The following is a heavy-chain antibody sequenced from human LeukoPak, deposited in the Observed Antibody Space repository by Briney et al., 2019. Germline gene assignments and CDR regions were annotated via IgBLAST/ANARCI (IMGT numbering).Heavy chain of an antibody. CDR1: GYTFTGYY. J-gene: IGHJ4*02. V-gene: IGHV1-2*02. CDR2: INPNSGGT. CDR3: ARELGVVVIATTYYFDY. D-gene: IGHD2-21*01. Sequence: ASVKVSCKASGYTFTGYYMHWVRQAPGQGLEWMGWINPNSGGTNYAQKFQGRVTMTRDTSISTAYMELSRLRSDDTAVYYCARELGVVVIATTYYFDYWGQGTLVTVSP.